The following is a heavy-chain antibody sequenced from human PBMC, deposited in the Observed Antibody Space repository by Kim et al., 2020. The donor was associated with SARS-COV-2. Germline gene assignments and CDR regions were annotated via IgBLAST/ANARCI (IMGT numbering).Heavy chain of an antibody. V-gene: IGHV3-66*01. CDR3: AREAVPAVIYYYYGMDV. D-gene: IGHD2-2*01. CDR1: GFTVSSNY. CDR2: IYSGGST. J-gene: IGHJ6*01. Sequence: GGSLRLSCAASGFTVSSNYMSWVRQAPGKGLEWVSVIYSGGSTYYADYVEGRLTISRDNYKNTLYLQMNSLRAEDTAVYYCAREAVPAVIYYYYGMDVWG.